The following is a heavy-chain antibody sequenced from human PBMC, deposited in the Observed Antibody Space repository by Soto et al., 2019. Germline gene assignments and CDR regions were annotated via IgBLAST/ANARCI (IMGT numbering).Heavy chain of an antibody. Sequence: SETLSLTCAVSGGSISSGGYSWSWIRQPPGKGLEWIGYIYHSGSTYYNPSLKSRVTISVDRSKNQFSLKLSSVTAADTAVYYCARAPSSDYYDSSGPLDYWGQGTLVTVS. CDR2: IYHSGST. J-gene: IGHJ4*02. V-gene: IGHV4-30-2*01. CDR1: GGSISSGGYS. CDR3: ARAPSSDYYDSSGPLDY. D-gene: IGHD3-22*01.